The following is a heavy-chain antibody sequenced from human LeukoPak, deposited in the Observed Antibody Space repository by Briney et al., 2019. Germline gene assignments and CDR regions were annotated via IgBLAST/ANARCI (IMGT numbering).Heavy chain of an antibody. J-gene: IGHJ4*02. CDR1: GYTFTSYY. CDR2: INPSGGST. V-gene: IGHV1-46*01. Sequence: ASVKVSCKASGYTFTSYYMHWVRQAPGQGLEWMGIINPSGGSTSYAQKFQGRVTMTRDMSTSTVYMELSSLRSEDTAVYYCARELANSSSSEGPPGYWGQGIMVTVSS. CDR3: ARELANSSSSEGPPGY. D-gene: IGHD6-6*01.